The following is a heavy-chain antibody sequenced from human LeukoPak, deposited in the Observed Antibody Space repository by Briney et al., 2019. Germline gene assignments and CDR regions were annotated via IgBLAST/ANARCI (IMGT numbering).Heavy chain of an antibody. J-gene: IGHJ3*02. D-gene: IGHD3-10*01. V-gene: IGHV7-4-1*02. CDR3: AREIWFGELFGAFDI. CDR1: GYTFTSYA. CDR2: INTNTGNP. Sequence: ASVTVSCKASGYTFTSYAMNWVRQAPGQGLEWMGWINTNTGNPTYAQGFTGRFVFSLDTSVSTAYLQISSLKAEDTAVYYCAREIWFGELFGAFDIWGQGTMVTVSS.